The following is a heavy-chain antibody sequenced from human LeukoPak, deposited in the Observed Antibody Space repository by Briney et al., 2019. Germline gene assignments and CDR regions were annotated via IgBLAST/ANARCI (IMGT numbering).Heavy chain of an antibody. CDR1: GGTFSSYA. CDR2: IIPIFGTA. J-gene: IGHJ4*02. CDR3: ARTKDIVVVPAALAYYFDY. D-gene: IGHD2-2*01. Sequence: SVKVSCKASGGTFSSYAISWVRQAPGQGLEWMGGIIPIFGTANYAQKFQGRVTITADESTSTAYMELSSLRSEDTAVYYCARTKDIVVVPAALAYYFDYWGQGTLVTVSS. V-gene: IGHV1-69*13.